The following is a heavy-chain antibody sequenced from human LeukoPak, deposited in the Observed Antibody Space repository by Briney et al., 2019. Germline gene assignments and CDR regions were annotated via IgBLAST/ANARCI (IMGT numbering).Heavy chain of an antibody. J-gene: IGHJ3*02. Sequence: PSETLSLTCTVSGGSISSYYWSWIRQPAGKGLEWIGRIYTSGSTNYNPSLKSRVTISVDTSKNQFSLKLSSVTAADTAVYYCARVAPYYYDSSGYHDAFDIWGQGTMVTVSS. CDR2: IYTSGST. D-gene: IGHD3-22*01. V-gene: IGHV4-4*07. CDR3: ARVAPYYYDSSGYHDAFDI. CDR1: GGSISSYY.